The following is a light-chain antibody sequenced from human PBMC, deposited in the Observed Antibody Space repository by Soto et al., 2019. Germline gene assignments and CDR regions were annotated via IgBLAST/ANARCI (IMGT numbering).Light chain of an antibody. CDR3: QQSYNNPRT. V-gene: IGKV1-39*01. CDR2: GAS. CDR1: QSISRN. J-gene: IGKJ1*01. Sequence: DIQMTQSPSSLSASVGDRVTITCRASQSISRNLNWYQQKPGTAPKLLMFGASTLQSGVPSRFSGSGSGTDFTLTITSPQHVDSATSYCQQSYNNPRTFGQGTKVDIK.